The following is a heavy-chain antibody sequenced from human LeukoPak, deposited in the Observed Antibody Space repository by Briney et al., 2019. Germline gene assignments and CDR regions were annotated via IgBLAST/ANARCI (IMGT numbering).Heavy chain of an antibody. CDR3: ARAVPPEFVY. CDR1: GFTFSSYE. J-gene: IGHJ4*02. V-gene: IGHV3-48*03. D-gene: IGHD1-14*01. CDR2: ISSSGSTI. Sequence: GGSLRLSCAASGFTFSSYEMNWVRQAPGKGLEWVSYISSSGSTIYYADSVKGRFTISRDNSKNTVYLEVNSLRAEDTAVYYCARAVPPEFVYGGQGTLVTVSS.